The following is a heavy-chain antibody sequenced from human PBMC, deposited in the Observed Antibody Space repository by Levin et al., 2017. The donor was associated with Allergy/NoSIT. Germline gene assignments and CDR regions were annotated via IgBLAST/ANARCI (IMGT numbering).Heavy chain of an antibody. CDR3: TRGIAARHWFDP. CDR1: GFTFGDYA. Sequence: GGSLRLSCSASGFTFGDYAMSWFRQAPGKGLEWVAFLRSNRHGGTSEYAASVRGRFIISRDDSKSIAYLQMNSLKIEDTDVYYYTRGIAARHWFDPWGQGTLVTVSS. V-gene: IGHV3-49*03. CDR2: LRSNRHGGTS. J-gene: IGHJ5*02. D-gene: IGHD6-6*01.